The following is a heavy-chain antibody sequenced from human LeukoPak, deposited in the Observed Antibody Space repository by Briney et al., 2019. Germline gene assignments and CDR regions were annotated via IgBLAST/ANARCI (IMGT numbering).Heavy chain of an antibody. CDR3: AIAVAGTGHFDY. Sequence: AVTVSCKASGGTFSSYASSGVRQAPGQGLEWMGGSIPIFGTSNYAQKFQGRVTITADKFTSTAYMELSSLRSEDTAVYYCAIAVAGTGHFDYWGQGTLVPVSS. V-gene: IGHV1-69*06. CDR1: GGTFSSYA. D-gene: IGHD6-19*01. J-gene: IGHJ4*02. CDR2: SIPIFGTS.